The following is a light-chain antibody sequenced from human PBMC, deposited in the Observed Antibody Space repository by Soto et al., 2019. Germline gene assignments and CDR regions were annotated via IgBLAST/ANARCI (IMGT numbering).Light chain of an antibody. Sequence: DIQMTQSPSSLSASVGDRITITCRASQAIGKYLVWFQQKSGRAPKPLIYGASNLHSGVPSRFSGSGSGTDFTLTITSLQPEDFATYYCQHYNSYPLTFGQGTKVEVK. CDR2: GAS. CDR1: QAIGKY. CDR3: QHYNSYPLT. J-gene: IGKJ1*01. V-gene: IGKV1-16*01.